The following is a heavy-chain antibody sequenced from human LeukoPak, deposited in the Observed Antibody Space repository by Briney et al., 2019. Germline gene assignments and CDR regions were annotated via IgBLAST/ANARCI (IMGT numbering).Heavy chain of an antibody. V-gene: IGHV4-31*03. CDR1: GLPISSGGYY. D-gene: IGHD4-17*01. CDR3: ARSGLYGDYPYY. J-gene: IGHJ4*02. Sequence: SETLSLTCTVSGLPISSGGYYWSWIRQPPVKGLEWIVYIYYSGSTYYNPSLKSRVTLSEDTSKNQFSLKLSSVTAADTAVYYCARSGLYGDYPYYWGQATLVTVSS. CDR2: IYYSGST.